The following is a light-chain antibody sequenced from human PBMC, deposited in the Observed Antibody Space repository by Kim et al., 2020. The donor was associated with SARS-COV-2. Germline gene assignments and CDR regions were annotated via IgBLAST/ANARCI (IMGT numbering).Light chain of an antibody. CDR2: GAS. CDR1: QSVTNY. J-gene: IGKJ1*01. V-gene: IGKV3-15*01. CDR3: QQYDNWPQT. Sequence: EIVMTQSPATLSVSPGESATLSCRASQSVTNYLAWYQQRPGQAPRLLIYGASTRATGIPARFSGSGSGTEFTLAISSLQSEDFAVYYCQQYDNWPQTSGQGTKVDIK.